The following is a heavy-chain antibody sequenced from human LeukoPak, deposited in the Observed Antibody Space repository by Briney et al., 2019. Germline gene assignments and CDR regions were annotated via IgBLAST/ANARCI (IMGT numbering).Heavy chain of an antibody. J-gene: IGHJ1*01. V-gene: IGHV3-23*01. D-gene: IGHD2-2*01. CDR2: ISGSGGST. CDR1: GFTFSSYA. Sequence: PGGSLRLSCAASGFTFSSYAMSWVRRAPGKGLEWVSAISGSGGSTYYADSVKGRFTISRDNSKNTLYLQMNSLRAEDTAVYYCAKDWRAVVPAAKVYFQHWGQGTLVTVSS. CDR3: AKDWRAVVPAAKVYFQH.